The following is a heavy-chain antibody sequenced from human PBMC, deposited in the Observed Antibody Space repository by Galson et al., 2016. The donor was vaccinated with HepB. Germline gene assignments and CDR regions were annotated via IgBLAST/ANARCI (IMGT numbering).Heavy chain of an antibody. CDR3: AREGWDYNILTDYYKGHYFDY. Sequence: SVKVSCKASGYTFTSYGITWVRQAPGQGLEWMGWISPYNGKTNYAQKFQGRVSMTTDTSTSTAYMELSSLTSDDTAVYYCAREGWDYNILTDYYKGHYFDYWGQGNLVTVSS. V-gene: IGHV1-18*01. J-gene: IGHJ4*02. CDR1: GYTFTSYG. CDR2: ISPYNGKT. D-gene: IGHD3-9*01.